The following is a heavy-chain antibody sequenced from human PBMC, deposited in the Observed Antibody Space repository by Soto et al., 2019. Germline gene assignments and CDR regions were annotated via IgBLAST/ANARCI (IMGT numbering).Heavy chain of an antibody. V-gene: IGHV4-59*01. J-gene: IGHJ6*02. CDR2: IYYSGST. CDR3: ARDGGRSSTSCYLSHYYYGMDV. D-gene: IGHD2-2*01. CDR1: GGSISSYY. Sequence: PSETLSLTCTVSGGSISSYYWSWIRQPPGKGLEWIGYIYYSGSTNYNPSLKSRVTISVDTSKNQFSLKLSSVTAADTAVYYCARDGGRSSTSCYLSHYYYGMDVWGQGTTVTVSS.